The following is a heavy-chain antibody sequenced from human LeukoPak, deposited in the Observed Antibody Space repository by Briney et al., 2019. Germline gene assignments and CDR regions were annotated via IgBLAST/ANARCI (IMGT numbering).Heavy chain of an antibody. CDR3: ARAHPRYCSSTSCLFDY. J-gene: IGHJ4*02. V-gene: IGHV1-2*02. D-gene: IGHD2-2*01. CDR1: GYTFTGYY. CDR2: INPNSGGT. Sequence: GASVKVSCKASGYTFTGYYMHWVRQAPGQGLEWMGWINPNSGGTNYAQKFQGRVTMTRDTSISTAYMELSRLRSDDTAVYYCARAHPRYCSSTSCLFDYWGQGTLVTVSS.